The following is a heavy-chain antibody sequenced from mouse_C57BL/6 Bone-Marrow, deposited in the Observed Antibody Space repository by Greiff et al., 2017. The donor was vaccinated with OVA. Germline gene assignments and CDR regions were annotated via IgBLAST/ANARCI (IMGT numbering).Heavy chain of an antibody. CDR2: ISYDGSN. V-gene: IGHV3-6*01. D-gene: IGHD2-3*01. CDR3: ASRWLLRGY. J-gene: IGHJ3*01. Sequence: EVQLQQSGPGLVKPSQSLSLTCSVTGYSITSGYYWNWIRQFPGNKLEWMGYISYDGSNNYNPSLKNRISITRDTSKNQFFLKLNSVTTEDTATYYCASRWLLRGYWGQGTLVTVSA. CDR1: GYSITSGYY.